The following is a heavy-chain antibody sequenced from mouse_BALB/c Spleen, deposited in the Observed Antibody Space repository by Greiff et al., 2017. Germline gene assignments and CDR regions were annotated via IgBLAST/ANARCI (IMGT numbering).Heavy chain of an antibody. Sequence: EVQGVESGGGLVKPGGSLKLSCAASGFTFSSYAMSWVRQSPEKRLEWVAEISSGGSYTYYPDTVTGRFTISRDNAKNTLYLEMSSLRSEDTAMYYCARDGLGRAYWGQGTLVTVSA. J-gene: IGHJ3*01. CDR3: ARDGLGRAY. CDR1: GFTFSSYA. D-gene: IGHD4-1*01. CDR2: ISSGGSYT. V-gene: IGHV5-9-4*01.